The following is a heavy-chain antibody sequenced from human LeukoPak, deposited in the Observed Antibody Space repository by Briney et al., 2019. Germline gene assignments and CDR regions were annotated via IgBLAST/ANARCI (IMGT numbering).Heavy chain of an antibody. D-gene: IGHD3-16*02. CDR3: ARHIGGGIEYMDV. Sequence: SETLSLTCTVSGGSIGPYYWSWIRQSPGKGLEWIGYIYVTGTRYNPYLQSRVTISVDRSRNQFFLKMSSVTAADTAVYYCARHIGGGIEYMDVWGKGTKVIVSS. J-gene: IGHJ6*03. CDR2: IYVTGT. CDR1: GGSIGPYY. V-gene: IGHV4-59*08.